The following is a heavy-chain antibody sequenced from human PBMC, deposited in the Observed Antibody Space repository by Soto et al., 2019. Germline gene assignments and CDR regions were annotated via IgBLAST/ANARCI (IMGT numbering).Heavy chain of an antibody. CDR1: GGSISSSSYY. CDR2: IYYSGST. J-gene: IGHJ4*02. V-gene: IGHV4-39*01. Sequence: PSETLSLTCTVSGGSISSSSYYWGWIRQPPGKGLEWIGSIYYSGSTYYNPSLKSRVTISVDTSKNQFSLKLSSVTAADTAVYYCASTRHIVVVPAAMNYWGQGTLVTVSS. D-gene: IGHD2-2*01. CDR3: ASTRHIVVVPAAMNY.